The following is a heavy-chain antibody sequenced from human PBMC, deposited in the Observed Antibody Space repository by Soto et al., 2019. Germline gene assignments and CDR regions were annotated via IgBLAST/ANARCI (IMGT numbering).Heavy chain of an antibody. CDR1: GFTFSSYA. D-gene: IGHD6-13*01. CDR3: AKIKAAAGSDY. J-gene: IGHJ4*02. Sequence: EVQLLESGGGLVQPGGSLRLSCAASGFTFSSYAMSWVRQAPGKGLEWVSLISASADSTYYADSVKGRFTISRDNSMNTLYLQMNSPRAEDTAEYYCAKIKAAAGSDYWGQGTLVTVSS. CDR2: ISASADST. V-gene: IGHV3-23*01.